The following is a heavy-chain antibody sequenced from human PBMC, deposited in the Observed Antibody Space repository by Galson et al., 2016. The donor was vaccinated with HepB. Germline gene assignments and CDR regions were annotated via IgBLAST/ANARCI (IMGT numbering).Heavy chain of an antibody. Sequence: SLRLSCAASGFTFINAWMSWVRQAPGKGLEWVGRIKTTADGGTTDYAAPVKGRFTMSRDDSKNTVYLQMSSLKTEDTAVYYCMTPYDSGGYYHQDYWGQGTLVTVSS. CDR3: MTPYDSGGYYHQDY. CDR1: GFTFINAW. D-gene: IGHD3-22*01. J-gene: IGHJ4*02. V-gene: IGHV3-15*01. CDR2: IKTTADGGTT.